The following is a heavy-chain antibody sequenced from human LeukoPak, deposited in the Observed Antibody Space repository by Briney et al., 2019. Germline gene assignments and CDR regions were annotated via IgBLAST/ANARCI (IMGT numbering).Heavy chain of an antibody. V-gene: IGHV3-74*01. CDR3: ARRGMTTVVTPYAFDI. D-gene: IGHD4-23*01. J-gene: IGHJ3*02. CDR1: GFTFSSYW. CDR2: INSDGSST. Sequence: PGGSLRLSCAASGFTFSSYWMHWVRQAPGKGLVWVSRINSDGSSTSYADSVKGRFTISRDNAKNTLYLQMNSLRAEDTAVYYCARRGMTTVVTPYAFDIWGQGTMVTVSS.